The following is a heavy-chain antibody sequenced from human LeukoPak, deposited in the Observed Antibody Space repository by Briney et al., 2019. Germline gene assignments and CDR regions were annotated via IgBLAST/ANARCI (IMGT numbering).Heavy chain of an antibody. CDR1: GFTFSDYY. V-gene: IGHV3-11*04. CDR2: ISSSGSTI. Sequence: GGSLRLSWAASGFTFSDYYMSWIRQAPGKGLEWVSYISSSGSTIYYADSVKGRFTISRDNSKNTLYLQMNSLRVEDTAVYYCARGVDYGDYALDYWGQGTLVTVSS. J-gene: IGHJ4*02. D-gene: IGHD4-17*01. CDR3: ARGVDYGDYALDY.